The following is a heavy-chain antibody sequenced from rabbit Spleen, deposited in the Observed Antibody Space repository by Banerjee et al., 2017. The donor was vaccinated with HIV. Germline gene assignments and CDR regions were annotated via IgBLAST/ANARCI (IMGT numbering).Heavy chain of an antibody. D-gene: IGHD1-1*01. J-gene: IGHJ4*01. CDR2: IRGDGKSTRI. CDR3: ARDTSDSSRDYFAL. V-gene: IGHV1S45*01. CDR1: GFSFSSSYY. Sequence: QEQLEESGGGLVKPGGSLTLTCKASGFSFSSSYYMCWVRQAPGMGLEWIACIRGDGKSTRIFYASWAKGRFTISRTSSTTVTLQMTSLTAADTATYFCARDTSDSSRDYFALWGPGTLVTVS.